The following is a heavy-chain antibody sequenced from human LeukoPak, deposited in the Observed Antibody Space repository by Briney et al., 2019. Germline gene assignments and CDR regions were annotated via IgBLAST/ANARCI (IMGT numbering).Heavy chain of an antibody. CDR3: AKDRLYPGYYFDY. Sequence: GGSLRLSCAASGFTFSSYAMSWVRQTPGKGLEWVSAISGSGGSTYYADSVKGRFTISRDNSKNTLYLQMNSLRAEDTAVYYCAKDRLYPGYYFDYWGQGTLVTVSS. V-gene: IGHV3-23*01. CDR1: GFTFSSYA. CDR2: ISGSGGST. D-gene: IGHD2-2*01. J-gene: IGHJ4*02.